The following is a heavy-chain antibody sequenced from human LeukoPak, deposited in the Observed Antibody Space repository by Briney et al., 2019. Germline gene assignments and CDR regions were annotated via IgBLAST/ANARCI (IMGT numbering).Heavy chain of an antibody. CDR2: IYYSGST. D-gene: IGHD5-24*01. CDR3: ARARCDTAITPRYWYFDL. Sequence: SETLSLTCTVSGGSISSYYWSWIRQPPGKGLEWIGYIYYSGSTYYNPSLKSRVSISVDTSKNQFSLKLSSVTAADTAIYYCARARCDTAITPRYWYFDLWGRGTLVAVSS. J-gene: IGHJ2*01. CDR1: GGSISSYY. V-gene: IGHV4-59*08.